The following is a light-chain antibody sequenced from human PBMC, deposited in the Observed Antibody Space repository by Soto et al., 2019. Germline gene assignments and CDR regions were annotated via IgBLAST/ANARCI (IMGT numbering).Light chain of an antibody. V-gene: IGKV3-15*01. CDR1: QSLTTD. Sequence: EIVVTQSPATLSVSPGEGATFSCSTSQSLTTDLAWYQQRPGQTPRLLIYRASTRATGIPARFSGSGSGTEFTLTISSLQSEDFAVYYCQQYSDWPWTFGQGTKVEIK. J-gene: IGKJ1*01. CDR2: RAS. CDR3: QQYSDWPWT.